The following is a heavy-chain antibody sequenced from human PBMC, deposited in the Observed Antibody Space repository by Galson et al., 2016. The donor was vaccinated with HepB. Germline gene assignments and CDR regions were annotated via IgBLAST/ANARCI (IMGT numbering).Heavy chain of an antibody. CDR2: IFHSGRV. V-gene: IGHV4-4*02. J-gene: IGHJ4*02. CDR1: GVSISSSDW. Sequence: SETLSLTCAVSGVSISSSDWWSWVRQPPGQGLEWIGQIFHSGRVNYAPSLASRVTISIDPSNNHFSLRLTSVTAADTALYYCARQYWGGPSDYWGQGTLVTVSS. D-gene: IGHD2/OR15-2a*01. CDR3: ARQYWGGPSDY.